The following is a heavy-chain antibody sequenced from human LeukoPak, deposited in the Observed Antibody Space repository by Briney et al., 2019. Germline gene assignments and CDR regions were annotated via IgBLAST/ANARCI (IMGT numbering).Heavy chain of an antibody. Sequence: GGSLRLSCAASGFTFDDYAMHWVRQAPGKGLEWVSGISWDSGSIGYADSLKGRFTISRDNAKNSLYLQMNSLRAEDTALYYCAKGCSSTSCYEFWGQGTLVTVSS. CDR1: GFTFDDYA. J-gene: IGHJ4*02. D-gene: IGHD2-2*01. CDR2: ISWDSGSI. V-gene: IGHV3-9*01. CDR3: AKGCSSTSCYEF.